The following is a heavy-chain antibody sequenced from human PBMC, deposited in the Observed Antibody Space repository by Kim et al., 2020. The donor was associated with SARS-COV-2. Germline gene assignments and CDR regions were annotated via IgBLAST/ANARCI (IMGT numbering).Heavy chain of an antibody. D-gene: IGHD5-18*01. V-gene: IGHV1-3*01. Sequence: TKYSQKFHDRVTFTRDTSANTAYMELSSLKSEDTAIYFCARGADGYCYFDYWGQGNMVTVSS. CDR2: T. CDR3: ARGADGYCYFDY. J-gene: IGHJ4*02.